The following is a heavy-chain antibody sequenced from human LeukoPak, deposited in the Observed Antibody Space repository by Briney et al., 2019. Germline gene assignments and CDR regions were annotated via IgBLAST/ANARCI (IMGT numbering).Heavy chain of an antibody. V-gene: IGHV3-11*01. J-gene: IGHJ3*02. CDR3: ARAGADSYGAFDI. CDR1: GFTFSDYY. D-gene: IGHD3-16*01. CDR2: ISGGGSSI. Sequence: GGSLRLSCAASGFTFSDYYMSWIRQAPGKGLEWVSYISGGGSSIYYADSVKGRFTISRDNAKNSLYLQMNSLRAEDTAVYYCARAGADSYGAFDIWGQGTMVTVSS.